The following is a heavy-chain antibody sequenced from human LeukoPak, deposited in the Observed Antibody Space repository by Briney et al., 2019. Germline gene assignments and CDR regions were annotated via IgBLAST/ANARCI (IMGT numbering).Heavy chain of an antibody. CDR1: GFTLSTYW. CDR2: INSDGTTT. Sequence: GGSLRLSCAASGFTLSTYWMHWVRHVPGKGLEWVSRINSDGTTTNYADSVKGRFTISRENAKNSLYLQMNSLTAGDTAVYFCSRVGSSGWPNYFDSWGQGTLVTVSS. V-gene: IGHV3-74*01. D-gene: IGHD6-19*01. CDR3: SRVGSSGWPNYFDS. J-gene: IGHJ4*02.